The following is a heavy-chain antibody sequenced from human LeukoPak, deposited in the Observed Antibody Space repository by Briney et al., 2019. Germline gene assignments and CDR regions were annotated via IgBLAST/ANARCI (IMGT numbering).Heavy chain of an antibody. CDR3: ARDRLYCGGDCYPFDY. CDR2: IFHSGSS. D-gene: IGHD2-21*02. V-gene: IGHV4-38-2*02. CDR1: GYSISSGHY. Sequence: TSETLSLTCAVSGYSISSGHYWGWIRQPPGKGLEWIGNIFHSGSSYYNPSLKSRVTISVDTSKNQFSLKLSSVTAADTAVYYCARDRLYCGGDCYPFDYWGQGTLVTVSS. J-gene: IGHJ4*02.